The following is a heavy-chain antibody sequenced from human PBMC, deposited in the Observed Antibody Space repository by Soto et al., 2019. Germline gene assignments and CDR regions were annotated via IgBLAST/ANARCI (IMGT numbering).Heavy chain of an antibody. CDR3: AREDGYCSGGSCHSGGWLEP. CDR1: GYTFTTYG. CDR2: ISPYNGNT. D-gene: IGHD2-15*01. Sequence: QVQLVQSGAEVKMPGASVKVSCKTSGYTFTTYGVSWVRQAPGQGLEWMGWISPYNGNTNYAQRLQGRVTLTTDTSTKTAYMELMSLRSDDTALYYCAREDGYCSGGSCHSGGWLEPWGQGTLVTVSS. V-gene: IGHV1-18*01. J-gene: IGHJ5*02.